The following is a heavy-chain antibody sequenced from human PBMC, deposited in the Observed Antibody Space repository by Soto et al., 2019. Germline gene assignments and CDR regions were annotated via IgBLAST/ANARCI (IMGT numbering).Heavy chain of an antibody. CDR3: ARAKIAAAGLTFDY. CDR1: GGSISSGVYY. J-gene: IGHJ4*02. Sequence: PSETLSLTCTVSGGSISSGVYYWSWIRQHPGKGLEWIGYIYYSGSTYYNPSLKSRVTISVDTSKNQFSLKLSSVTAADTAVYYCARAKIAAAGLTFDYWGQGTLVTVSS. V-gene: IGHV4-31*03. CDR2: IYYSGST. D-gene: IGHD6-13*01.